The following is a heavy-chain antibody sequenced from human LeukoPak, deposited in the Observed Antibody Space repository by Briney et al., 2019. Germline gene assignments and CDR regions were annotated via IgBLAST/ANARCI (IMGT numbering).Heavy chain of an antibody. Sequence: SVEVSCKASGGTFSSYAISWVRQAPGQGLEWMGRIIPILGIANYAQKFQGRVTITADKSTSTAYMELSSLRSEDTAVYYCARVLVGGYYPNWFGPWGQGTLVTVSS. J-gene: IGHJ5*02. CDR3: ARVLVGGYYPNWFGP. CDR1: GGTFSSYA. D-gene: IGHD3-22*01. CDR2: IIPILGIA. V-gene: IGHV1-69*04.